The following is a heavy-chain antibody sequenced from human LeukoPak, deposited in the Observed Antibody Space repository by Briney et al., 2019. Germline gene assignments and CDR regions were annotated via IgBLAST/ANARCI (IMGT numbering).Heavy chain of an antibody. CDR3: AKDITTGYYDFYYGMDV. CDR1: GSTFDDYA. V-gene: IGHV3-9*01. J-gene: IGHJ6*02. CDR2: ISWNSGSI. Sequence: GRSLRLSCAASGSTFDDYAMHWVRQAPGKGLEWVSGISWNSGSIGYADSVKGRFTISRDNAKNPLYLQMNSLRAEDTALYYCAKDITTGYYDFYYGMDVWGQGTTVTVSS. D-gene: IGHD3-3*01.